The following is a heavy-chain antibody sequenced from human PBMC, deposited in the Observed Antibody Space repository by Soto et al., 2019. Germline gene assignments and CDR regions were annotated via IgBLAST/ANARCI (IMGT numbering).Heavy chain of an antibody. CDR1: GGSISSYY. V-gene: IGHV4-59*01. J-gene: IGHJ3*02. CDR2: IYYSGST. Sequence: QVQLQESGPGLVKPSETLSLTCTVSGGSISSYYWSWIRQPPGKGLEWIGYIYYSGSTNYNPSLKSRVTISVDTSKNQFSLKLSSVTAADTAVYYCAKYYAPGGTDAFDIWGQGTMVTVSS. D-gene: IGHD2-2*01. CDR3: AKYYAPGGTDAFDI.